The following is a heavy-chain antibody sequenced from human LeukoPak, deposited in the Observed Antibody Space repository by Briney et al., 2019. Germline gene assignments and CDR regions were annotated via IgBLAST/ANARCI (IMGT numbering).Heavy chain of an antibody. CDR3: AKGSSRSISPEQYFQH. Sequence: RSGGSLRLSCAASGFTFDDYGMSWVRQAPGKGLEWVSGINWNGGSTGYADSVKGRFTISRDNAKNSLYLQMNSLRAEDMALYYCAKGSSRSISPEQYFQHWGQGTLVTVSS. V-gene: IGHV3-20*04. CDR1: GFTFDDYG. D-gene: IGHD6-6*01. J-gene: IGHJ1*01. CDR2: INWNGGST.